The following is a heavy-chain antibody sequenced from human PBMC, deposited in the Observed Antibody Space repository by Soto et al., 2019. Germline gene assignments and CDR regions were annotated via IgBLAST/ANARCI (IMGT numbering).Heavy chain of an antibody. CDR1: EFTFSSYE. CDR2: ISSSGTTI. D-gene: IGHD6-13*01. CDR3: VRFGGAAAGPGDY. J-gene: IGHJ4*02. V-gene: IGHV3-48*03. Sequence: GGSLRLSCVASEFTFSSYEMNWVRQAPGKGLEWVSYISSSGTTIYYTDSVKGRFTISRDNAKKSLYLQMNSLRAEDTAVYYCVRFGGAAAGPGDYWGQGTLVTVSS.